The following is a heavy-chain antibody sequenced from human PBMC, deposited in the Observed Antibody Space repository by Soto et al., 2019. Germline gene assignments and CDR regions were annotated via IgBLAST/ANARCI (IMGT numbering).Heavy chain of an antibody. CDR3: ARESYDYGAKWGLYGMDV. V-gene: IGHV3-30-3*01. J-gene: IGHJ6*02. CDR1: GFTFSSYA. D-gene: IGHD4-17*01. CDR2: ISYDGSNK. Sequence: QVQLVESGGGVVQPGRSLRLSCAASGFTFSSYAMHWVRQAPGKGLEWVAVISYDGSNKYYADSVKGRFTISRDNSKNTLYLRMNSLRAEDTAVYYCARESYDYGAKWGLYGMDVWGQGTTVTVSS.